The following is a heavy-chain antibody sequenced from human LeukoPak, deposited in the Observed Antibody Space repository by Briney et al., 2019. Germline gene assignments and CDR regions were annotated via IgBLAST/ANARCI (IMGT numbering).Heavy chain of an antibody. D-gene: IGHD6-6*01. Sequence: ASVKVSCKASGYTFTSYDINWVRQATGQGLEWMGWMNPNSGNTGYAQKFQGRGTMTRNTSISTAYMELSSLRSEDTAVYYCARGQRYSSSSRSGFDPWGQGTLVTVSS. V-gene: IGHV1-8*01. CDR3: ARGQRYSSSSRSGFDP. CDR1: GYTFTSYD. CDR2: MNPNSGNT. J-gene: IGHJ5*02.